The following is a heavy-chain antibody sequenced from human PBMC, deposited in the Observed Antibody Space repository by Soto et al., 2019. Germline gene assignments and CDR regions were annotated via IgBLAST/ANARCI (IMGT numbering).Heavy chain of an antibody. Sequence: GGSLRLSCAASGFTFTRYSMNWVRQAPGKGLEWDSSISSSSSYIYYADSVKGRFTISRDNAKNSLYLQMNSLRAEDTAVYYCAIDPLESSSWSWGQGTLVTVSS. CDR1: GFTFTRYS. CDR3: AIDPLESSSWS. V-gene: IGHV3-21*01. J-gene: IGHJ5*02. CDR2: ISSSSSYI. D-gene: IGHD6-13*01.